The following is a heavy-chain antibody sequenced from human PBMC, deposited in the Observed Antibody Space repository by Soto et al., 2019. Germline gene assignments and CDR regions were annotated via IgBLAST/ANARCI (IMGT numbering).Heavy chain of an antibody. CDR1: GYTFTSYY. CDR3: ARGSPGTNPRQDWYFDL. CDR2: INPSGGST. D-gene: IGHD2-8*01. Sequence: QVQLVQSGAEVKKPGASVKVSCKASGYTFTSYYMHWVRQAPGQGLEWMGIINPSGGSTSSAQKYQGRATMSKDTYTSMVYMELSSLGAEDTVVYCGARGSPGTNPRQDWYFDLWGRGTLVTVSS. V-gene: IGHV1-46*03. J-gene: IGHJ2*01.